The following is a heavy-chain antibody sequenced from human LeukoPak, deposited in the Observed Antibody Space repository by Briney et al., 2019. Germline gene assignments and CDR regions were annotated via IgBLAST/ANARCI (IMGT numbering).Heavy chain of an antibody. CDR2: INWNGGST. V-gene: IGHV3-20*04. CDR1: GFTFDDYG. D-gene: IGHD3-3*01. J-gene: IGHJ4*02. Sequence: GGSLRLSCAASGFTFDDYGMSWVRQAPGKGLEWVSGINWNGGSTGYADSVKGRFTISRDNAKNSLYLQMNSLRAEDTAVYYCASLLLEWHSAFDYWGQGTLVTVSS. CDR3: ASLLLEWHSAFDY.